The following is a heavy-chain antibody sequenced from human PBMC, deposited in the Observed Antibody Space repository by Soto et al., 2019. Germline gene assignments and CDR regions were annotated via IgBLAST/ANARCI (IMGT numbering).Heavy chain of an antibody. CDR2: IGHDGKYE. V-gene: IGHV3-33*01. J-gene: IGHJ2*01. Sequence: QVQLVESGGGVVQSGRSLRLSCVASGFAFGVYGMHWIRQAPGKGLEWVAVIGHDGKYENYADSVRGRFTISRDNSKNTLYLQLYSLGDEDTARYYCARDLGMGKYFDVWGRGTLVTVSS. D-gene: IGHD7-27*01. CDR3: ARDLGMGKYFDV. CDR1: GFAFGVYG.